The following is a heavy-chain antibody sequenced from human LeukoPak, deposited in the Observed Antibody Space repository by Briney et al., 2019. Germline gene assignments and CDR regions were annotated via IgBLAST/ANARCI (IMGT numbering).Heavy chain of an antibody. Sequence: SSETLSLTCTVSGGSISSGGYYWSWIRQPPGKGLEWIGYIYHSGSTYYNPSLKSRVTISVDRSKNQFSLKLSSVTAADTAVYYCAREGTTVTSYDYWGQGTLVTVSS. CDR2: IYHSGST. CDR3: AREGTTVTSYDY. J-gene: IGHJ4*02. D-gene: IGHD4-17*01. V-gene: IGHV4-30-2*01. CDR1: GGSISSGGYY.